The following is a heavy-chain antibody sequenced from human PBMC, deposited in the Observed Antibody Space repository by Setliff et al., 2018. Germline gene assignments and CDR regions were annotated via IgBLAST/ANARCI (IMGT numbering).Heavy chain of an antibody. D-gene: IGHD3-9*01. Sequence: GESLKISCKGSGYSFSNFWIGWVRQKPGKGLEWIGRIDPNDSYTKYSPSFEGHVTMSADKSTRTAFLQWNSLRASDTAVYYCARVNDIFTGHYASFEYWGQGTVVTVSS. CDR1: GYSFSNFW. CDR3: ARVNDIFTGHYASFEY. V-gene: IGHV5-10-1*01. CDR2: IDPNDSYT. J-gene: IGHJ4*02.